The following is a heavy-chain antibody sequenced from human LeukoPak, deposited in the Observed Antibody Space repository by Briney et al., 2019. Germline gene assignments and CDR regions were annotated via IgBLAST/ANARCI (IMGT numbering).Heavy chain of an antibody. CDR1: GFTFSSYA. CDR3: AKVSEGWLVRTAFDY. CDR2: ISGSGGST. J-gene: IGHJ4*02. D-gene: IGHD6-19*01. Sequence: PGGSLRLSCAASGFTFSSYAMSWVRQAPGKGLEWASAISGSGGSTYYADSVKGRFTISRDNSKNTLYLQMNSLRAEDTAVYYCAKVSEGWLVRTAFDYWGQGTLVTVSS. V-gene: IGHV3-23*01.